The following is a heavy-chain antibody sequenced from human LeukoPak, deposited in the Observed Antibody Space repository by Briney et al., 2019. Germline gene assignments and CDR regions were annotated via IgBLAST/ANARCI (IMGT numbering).Heavy chain of an antibody. CDR1: GGS. Sequence: SETLSLTCTVSGGSWSWIRQPPGKGLEWIGYFYCTGSTNYNPSLKSRVTMSLDASKNQFSLKLSSVTAADTAMYYCARGWGYFDLWGRGTLVTVSS. CDR2: FYCTGST. V-gene: IGHV4-59*01. CDR3: ARGWGYFDL. D-gene: IGHD6-13*01. J-gene: IGHJ2*01.